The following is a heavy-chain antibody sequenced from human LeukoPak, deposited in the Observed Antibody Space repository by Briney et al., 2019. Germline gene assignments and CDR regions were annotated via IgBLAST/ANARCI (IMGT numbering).Heavy chain of an antibody. CDR3: ARDNHYSSGWYGFDY. J-gene: IGHJ4*02. CDR1: GGTFSSYA. CDR2: IIPIFGTA. D-gene: IGHD6-19*01. Sequence: SVKVSCKASGGTFSSYAISWVRQAPGQELEWMGGIIPIFGTANYAQKFQGRVTITADESTSTAYMELSSLRSEDTAVYYCARDNHYSSGWYGFDYWGQGTLVTVSS. V-gene: IGHV1-69*13.